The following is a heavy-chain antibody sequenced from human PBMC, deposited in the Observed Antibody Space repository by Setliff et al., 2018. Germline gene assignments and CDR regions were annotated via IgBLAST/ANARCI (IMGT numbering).Heavy chain of an antibody. CDR3: AREVSTGENSGCDI. Sequence: PSETLSLTCTVSGDSISSGSYHWSWIRKPAGKGLEWSGRIHPSGSTNYNPSLKSRVTMTGDTSTNTVYMDLSSLRDDDTAVYYCAREVSTGENSGCDIWGQGTVVTVSS. D-gene: IGHD3-9*01. CDR2: IHPSGST. J-gene: IGHJ3*02. V-gene: IGHV4-61*02. CDR1: GDSISSGSYH.